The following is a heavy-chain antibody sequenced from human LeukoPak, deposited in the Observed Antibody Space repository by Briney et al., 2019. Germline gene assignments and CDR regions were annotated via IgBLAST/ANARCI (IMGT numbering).Heavy chain of an antibody. CDR1: GFRFSTHD. D-gene: IGHD4-11*01. CDR3: ARGGYSNYLIY. V-gene: IGHV3-21*01. J-gene: IGHJ4*02. Sequence: GGSLRLSCAASGFRFSTHDLNWVRQAPGKGLECVSYISRTSTYLYYADSVKGRFTISRDNSKNTLYLQMNSLRAEDTAVYYCARGGYSNYLIYWGQGTLVTVSS. CDR2: ISRTSTYL.